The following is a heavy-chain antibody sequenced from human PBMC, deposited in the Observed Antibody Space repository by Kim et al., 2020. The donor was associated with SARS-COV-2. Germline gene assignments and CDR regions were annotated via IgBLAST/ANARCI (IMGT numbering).Heavy chain of an antibody. Sequence: SETLSLTCAVYGGSFSGYYWSWIRQPPGKGLEWIGEINHSGSTNYNPSLKSRVTISVDTSKNQFSLKLSSVTAADTAVYYCARGRRRGYSGYRVFDYWGQGTLVTVSS. V-gene: IGHV4-34*01. D-gene: IGHD5-12*01. CDR2: INHSGST. J-gene: IGHJ4*02. CDR3: ARGRRRGYSGYRVFDY. CDR1: GGSFSGYY.